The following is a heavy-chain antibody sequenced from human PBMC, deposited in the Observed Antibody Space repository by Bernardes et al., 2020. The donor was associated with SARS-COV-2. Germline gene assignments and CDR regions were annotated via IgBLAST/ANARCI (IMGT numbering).Heavy chain of an antibody. V-gene: IGHV3-21*01. J-gene: IGHJ3*01. D-gene: IGHD3-9*01. CDR3: ARDVGGTDWRFGFDV. CDR1: GFIFSDFS. CDR2: ISDDIDYT. Sequence: GGSLRLSCAASGFIFSDFSMSWVRQAPGKGLQWVSSISDDIDYTYYADSLKGRFTISRDNAKTSVFLQMESLRAEDTAVYYCARDVGGTDWRFGFDVWGPATMLHVS.